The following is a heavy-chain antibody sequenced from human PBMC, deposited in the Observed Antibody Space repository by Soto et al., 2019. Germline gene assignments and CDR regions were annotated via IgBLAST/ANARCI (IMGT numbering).Heavy chain of an antibody. V-gene: IGHV4-30-4*01. CDR2: IYYSGSI. J-gene: IGHJ6*02. CDR1: GGSISSGDYY. D-gene: IGHD6-13*01. Sequence: SETLSLTCTVSGGSISSGDYYWSWIRQPPGKGLEWIGYIYYSGSIYYNPSPKSRVTISVDTSKNQFSLKLSSVTAADTAVYYCACRIAAAGTPYYYYGMDVWGQGTTVTVSS. CDR3: ACRIAAAGTPYYYYGMDV.